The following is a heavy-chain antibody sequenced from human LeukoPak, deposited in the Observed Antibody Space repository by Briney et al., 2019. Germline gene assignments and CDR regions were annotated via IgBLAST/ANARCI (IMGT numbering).Heavy chain of an antibody. V-gene: IGHV3-30*18. Sequence: GGSLRLSCAASGFTFSSYGMYWVRQAPGKGLGWVSVISFDGSNKYYADSVKGRFTISRDNSKNTLYLQRNSLRAEDTAVYYCAKGSGSPLYFYYGMDAWGQGTTVTVSS. CDR2: ISFDGSNK. CDR1: GFTFSSYG. J-gene: IGHJ6*02. CDR3: AKGSGSPLYFYYGMDA. D-gene: IGHD3-10*01.